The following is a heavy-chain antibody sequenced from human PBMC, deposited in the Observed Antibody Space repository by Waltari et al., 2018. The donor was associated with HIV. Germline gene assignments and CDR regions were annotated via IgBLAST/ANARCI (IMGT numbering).Heavy chain of an antibody. CDR3: AREAVTTNYYFDN. D-gene: IGHD1-1*01. Sequence: VPLVGSGGGVVQPGQSLRLPCPGSGFTLNTYILHWVRQAPGKGLEWIALISYDGSDKDYADSLRGRFTISRDNSKNTLFLQMDSLRIEDTALYYCAREAVTTNYYFDNWGQGTLVTVSS. V-gene: IGHV3-30*04. CDR1: GFTLNTYI. CDR2: ISYDGSDK. J-gene: IGHJ4*02.